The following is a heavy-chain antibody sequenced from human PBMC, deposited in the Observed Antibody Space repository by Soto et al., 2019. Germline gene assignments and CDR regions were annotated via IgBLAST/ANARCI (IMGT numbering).Heavy chain of an antibody. Sequence: QKFQGRLTITRDTSATTAYMELSSLRSEDTAVYYCARDRMGEVGLPLDYWGQGTLVTVSS. J-gene: IGHJ4*02. CDR3: ARDRMGEVGLPLDY. D-gene: IGHD1-26*01. V-gene: IGHV1-3*01.